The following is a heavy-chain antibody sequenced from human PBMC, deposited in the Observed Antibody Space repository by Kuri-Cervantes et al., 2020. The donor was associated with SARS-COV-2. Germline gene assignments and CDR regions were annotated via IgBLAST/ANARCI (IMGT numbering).Heavy chain of an antibody. CDR3: SRDGGCSSTSCYLESLITRGGVAFDI. V-gene: IGHV1-18*01. CDR2: ISAYNGNT. Sequence: ASVKVSCKASGGTFSSYGISWVRQAPGQGLEWMGWISAYNGNTNYAQKLQGRVTMTTDTSTSTAYMELRSLRSDDTAVYYCSRDGGCSSTSCYLESLITRGGVAFDIWGQGTMVTVSS. D-gene: IGHD2-2*01. CDR1: GGTFSSYG. J-gene: IGHJ3*02.